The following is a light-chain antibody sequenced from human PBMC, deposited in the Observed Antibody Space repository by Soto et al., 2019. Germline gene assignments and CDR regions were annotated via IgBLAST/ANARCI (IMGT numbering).Light chain of an antibody. CDR2: DVS. J-gene: IGLJ1*01. V-gene: IGLV2-14*01. CDR1: SSDVGGYNY. CDR3: TSYTPSNTRKIF. Sequence: QSVLTQPASVSGSPGQSITISCTGTSSDVGGYNYVSWYQQHPGKAPKFMIYDVSNRPSGVSNRFSGSKSGNTASLTISGLQAEDEADYYCTSYTPSNTRKIFFGTGTKVTVL.